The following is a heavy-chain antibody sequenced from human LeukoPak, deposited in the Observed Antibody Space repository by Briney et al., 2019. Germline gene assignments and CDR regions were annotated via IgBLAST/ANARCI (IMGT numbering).Heavy chain of an antibody. CDR2: INPNSGGT. CDR1: GYTFTGYY. CDR3: ARSLISSSWYRSDF. Sequence: ASVKVSCKASGYTFTGYYMHWVRQAPGQGLEWMGWINPNSGGTNYAQKFQGRVTMTRDTSISTAYMELSRLRFDDTAVYFCARSLISSSWYRSDFWGQGTLVAVSS. V-gene: IGHV1-2*02. D-gene: IGHD6-13*01. J-gene: IGHJ4*02.